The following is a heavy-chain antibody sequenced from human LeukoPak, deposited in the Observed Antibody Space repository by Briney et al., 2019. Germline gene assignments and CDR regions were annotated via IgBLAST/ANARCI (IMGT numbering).Heavy chain of an antibody. V-gene: IGHV3-74*01. J-gene: IGHJ4*02. CDR3: AKGRAPGIAVAGIDY. Sequence: GGSLRLSCAASGFTFSKLGMTWVRQAPGKGLVWVSRINSEGSSTTYADSVKGRFTISRDNSKNTLYLQMNSLRAEDTAVYYCAKGRAPGIAVAGIDYWGQGTLVTVSS. CDR1: GFTFSKLG. D-gene: IGHD6-19*01. CDR2: INSEGSST.